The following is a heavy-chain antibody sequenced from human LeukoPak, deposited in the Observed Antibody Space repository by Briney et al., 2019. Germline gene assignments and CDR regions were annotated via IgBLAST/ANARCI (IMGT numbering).Heavy chain of an antibody. CDR2: IWYDGSNK. V-gene: IGHV3-33*01. J-gene: IGHJ5*02. CDR3: AAAHTLFWVDP. Sequence: GGSLRLSCAASGFTFSSYGMHWVRQAPGKGLEWVAVIWYDGSNKYYADSVKGRFTISRDNSKNTLYLQMNSLRAEDTAVYYCAAAHTLFWVDPWGQGTLVTVSS. D-gene: IGHD6-6*01. CDR1: GFTFSSYG.